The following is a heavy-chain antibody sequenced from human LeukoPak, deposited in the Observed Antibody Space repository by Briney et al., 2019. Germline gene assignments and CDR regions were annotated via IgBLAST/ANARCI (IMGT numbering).Heavy chain of an antibody. Sequence: GGPLRLSCPPSGFTASSNYMSWVPQAPGKGLGWVPVIYSGGSTYYADSVKGRFTISRDNSKNTLYLQMNSLRAEDTAVYYCARTQATVGDAFDIWGQGTMVTVSS. CDR3: ARTQATVGDAFDI. D-gene: IGHD1-26*01. V-gene: IGHV3-66*01. CDR2: IYSGGST. J-gene: IGHJ3*02. CDR1: GFTASSNY.